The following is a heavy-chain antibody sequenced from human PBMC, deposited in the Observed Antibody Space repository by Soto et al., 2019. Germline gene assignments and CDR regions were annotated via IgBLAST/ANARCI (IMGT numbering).Heavy chain of an antibody. J-gene: IGHJ4*02. CDR3: ARESEDLASNFDY. Sequence: GGSLRLSCAASGFTFTRYSMNWVRQAPGKGLEWVSSISSTTNYIYYGDSMKGRFTISRDNAKNSLYLEMNSLRAEDTAVYYCARESEDLASNFDYWGQGTLVTVSS. V-gene: IGHV3-21*06. CDR2: ISSTTNYI. CDR1: GFTFTRYS.